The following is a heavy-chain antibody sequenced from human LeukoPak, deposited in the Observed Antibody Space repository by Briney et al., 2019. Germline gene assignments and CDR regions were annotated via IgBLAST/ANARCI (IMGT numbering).Heavy chain of an antibody. CDR1: GFTFRGAW. V-gene: IGHV3-15*01. CDR2: IKSRPDGATT. CDR3: ATGLLGH. J-gene: IGHJ4*02. Sequence: GGSLRLSCAAPGFTFRGAWMSWVRQAPGKGLEWVGRIKSRPDGATTDFAAPVKGRFTISRDDSKSTLYLQMNSLKTEDTAVYYCATGLLGHWGQGILVTASS. D-gene: IGHD3/OR15-3a*01.